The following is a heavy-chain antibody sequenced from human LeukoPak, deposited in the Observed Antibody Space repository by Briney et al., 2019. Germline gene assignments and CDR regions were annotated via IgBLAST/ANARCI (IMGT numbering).Heavy chain of an antibody. CDR2: IRSKIYGGTT. D-gene: IGHD2-15*01. V-gene: IGHV3-49*04. CDR3: TRDIRYCSGGSCSYGMDV. CDR1: GFTFCDYA. Sequence: PGGSLRLSCTASGFTFCDYAMSWVRQAPGKGLEGVGFIRSKIYGGTTEYAASVKGRFTISRDDSKSIAYLQMNSLKTEDTAVYYCTRDIRYCSGGSCSYGMDVWGQGTTVTVSS. J-gene: IGHJ6*02.